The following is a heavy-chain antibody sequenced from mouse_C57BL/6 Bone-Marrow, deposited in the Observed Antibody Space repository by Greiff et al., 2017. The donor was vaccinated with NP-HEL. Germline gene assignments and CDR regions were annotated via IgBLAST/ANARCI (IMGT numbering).Heavy chain of an antibody. V-gene: IGHV5-6*01. D-gene: IGHD1-1*01. CDR1: GFTFSSYG. Sequence: EVQVVESGGDLVKPGGSLKLSCAASGFTFSSYGMSWVRQTPDKRLEWVATISSGGSYTYYPDSVKGRFTISIDNAKNTLYLQMSSLKSEGTAMYYCASLHYYGSWAYWGQGTLVTVSA. CDR2: ISSGGSYT. J-gene: IGHJ3*01. CDR3: ASLHYYGSWAY.